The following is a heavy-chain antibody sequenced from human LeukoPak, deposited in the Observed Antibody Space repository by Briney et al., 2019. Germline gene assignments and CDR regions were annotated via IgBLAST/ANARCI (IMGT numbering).Heavy chain of an antibody. V-gene: IGHV4-4*07. Sequence: SETLSLTCTVSGGSISTYYWSWIRQPPGKGLEWIGHIHGSGETNYNPSLKSRVTMSPDTSRNQFSLKVNSVTAADMAVYYCARDTYYSGSGTYFEDYFDSWGQGILVTVSS. CDR2: IHGSGET. CDR1: GGSISTYY. J-gene: IGHJ4*02. CDR3: ARDTYYSGSGTYFEDYFDS. D-gene: IGHD3-10*01.